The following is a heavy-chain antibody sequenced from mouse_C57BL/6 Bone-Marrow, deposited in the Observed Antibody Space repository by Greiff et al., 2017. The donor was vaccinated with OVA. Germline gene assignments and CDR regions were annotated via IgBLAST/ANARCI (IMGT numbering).Heavy chain of an antibody. CDR1: GFTFTDYY. V-gene: IGHV7-3*01. CDR3: ARYRAYLFDY. J-gene: IGHJ2*01. CDR2: IRNKANGYTT. Sequence: EVMLVESGGGLVQPGGSLSLSCAASGFTFTDYYMSWVRQPPGKALEWLGFIRNKANGYTTEYSASVKGRFTISRDKSQSILYLQMNALRAEDSATYFCARYRAYLFDYWGQGTTLTVSS. D-gene: IGHD6-5*01.